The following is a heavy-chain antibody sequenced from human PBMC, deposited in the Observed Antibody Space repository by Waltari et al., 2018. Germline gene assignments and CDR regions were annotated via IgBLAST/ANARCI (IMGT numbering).Heavy chain of an antibody. CDR3: ARSGYTWNDHFDY. D-gene: IGHD1-20*01. J-gene: IGHJ4*02. CDR1: GYSISSGYY. V-gene: IGHV4-38-2*01. Sequence: QVQLQESGPGLVKPPETLSLTCGVSGYSISSGYYWGWIRQPPGKGLEWIGSVYHSGGTYYNPSLKSRVTISVDTSKNQFSLKLSSVIAADTAGYYCARSGYTWNDHFDYWGQGTLVTVSS. CDR2: VYHSGGT.